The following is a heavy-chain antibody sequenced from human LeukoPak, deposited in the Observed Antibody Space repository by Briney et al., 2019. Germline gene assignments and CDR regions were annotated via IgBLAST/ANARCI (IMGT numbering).Heavy chain of an antibody. Sequence: PSGTLSLTCAVSGGSISSYYWSWIRQPPGKGLEWIGYIYYSGSTNYNPSLKSRVTISVDTSKNQFSLKLSSVTAADTAVYYCARSRYPTPLDYWGQGTLVTVSS. CDR2: IYYSGST. V-gene: IGHV4-59*01. D-gene: IGHD1-14*01. CDR1: GGSISSYY. CDR3: ARSRYPTPLDY. J-gene: IGHJ4*02.